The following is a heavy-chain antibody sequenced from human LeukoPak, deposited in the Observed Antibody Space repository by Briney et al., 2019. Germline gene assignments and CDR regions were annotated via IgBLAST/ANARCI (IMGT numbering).Heavy chain of an antibody. CDR3: ARYLFGEFDY. D-gene: IGHD3-10*01. J-gene: IGHJ4*02. Sequence: GASVKVSCNASGYTFTSYDIHWGRQSPGQGLEGMGIINPSVGSTIYAQKFQVRVNMTRDTSTRKVYMQLSSLRSEDTAVYSCARYLFGEFDYWGQGTLVTVSS. CDR1: GYTFTSYD. CDR2: INPSVGST. V-gene: IGHV1-46*01.